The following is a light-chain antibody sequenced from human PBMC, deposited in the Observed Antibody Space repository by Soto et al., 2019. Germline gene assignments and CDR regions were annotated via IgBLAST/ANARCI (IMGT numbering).Light chain of an antibody. CDR2: DVS. V-gene: IGLV2-14*01. J-gene: IGLJ3*02. Sequence: QSALTQPASVSGSPGQSITISCTGTRSDFGGYNYVSWYQQHPGKAPKLIIYDVSNRPSGVSNRFSGSKSGSTASLTISGLQAEDEADYYCSSYTSSSTRVFGGGTKLTVL. CDR3: SSYTSSSTRV. CDR1: RSDFGGYNY.